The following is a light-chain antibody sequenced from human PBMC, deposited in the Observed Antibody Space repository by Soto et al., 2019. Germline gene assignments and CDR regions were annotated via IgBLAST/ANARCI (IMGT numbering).Light chain of an antibody. J-gene: IGLJ2*01. CDR2: DVS. CDR3: SSYTSSSTLENVV. CDR1: SSDVGGYNY. Sequence: QSALTQPVSVSGSPGQSITISCTGTSSDVGGYNYVSWYQQHPGKAPKLMIYDVSNRPSGVSNRFSGSKSGNTASLTISGLQAEDEADYYCSSYTSSSTLENVVFGGGTKLTVL. V-gene: IGLV2-14*01.